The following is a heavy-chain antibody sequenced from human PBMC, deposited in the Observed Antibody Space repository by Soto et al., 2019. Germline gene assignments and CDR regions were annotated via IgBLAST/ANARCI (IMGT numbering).Heavy chain of an antibody. V-gene: IGHV1-18*04. D-gene: IGHD6-25*01. CDR2: ISAYNGNT. CDR1: GYTFTSYG. Sequence: QVQLVQSGAEVKKPGASVKVSCKASGYTFTSYGISWVRKDPGQGLEWMGWISAYNGNTNYAQKLKGKVTMTTDTSTSTAYMDQMSLRSNDAAGDYWARDRIAAADYSYYRIDVWGRGTTVTVSS. J-gene: IGHJ6*02. CDR3: ARDRIAAADYSYYRIDV.